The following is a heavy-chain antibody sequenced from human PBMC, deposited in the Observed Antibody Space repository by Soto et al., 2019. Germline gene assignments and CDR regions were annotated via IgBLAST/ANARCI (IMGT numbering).Heavy chain of an antibody. CDR2: IIPLFRTP. D-gene: IGHD4-4*01. Sequence: QVQLVQSGAEMKEPGSSVKVSCKTSGGTFSSSAISWLRQAPGQGLEWMGGIIPLFRTPDYAQKFQGRVTIGGDESKSTAYMELSSLRSEDTAVYYCARDNDRLQLGGNYYYILDVWGQGTTITVSS. CDR3: ARDNDRLQLGGNYYYILDV. CDR1: GGTFSSSA. V-gene: IGHV1-69*12. J-gene: IGHJ6*02.